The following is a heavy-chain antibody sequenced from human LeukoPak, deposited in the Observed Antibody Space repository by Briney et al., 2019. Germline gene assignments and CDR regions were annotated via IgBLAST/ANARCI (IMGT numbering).Heavy chain of an antibody. J-gene: IGHJ5*02. CDR1: GYSFTSYW. D-gene: IGHD3-10*01. V-gene: IGHV5-51*01. CDR3: ARSGFKEYNWFDP. Sequence: GESLKISCKGSGYSFTSYWIGWVRQMPGKGLEWMGIIYPGDSDTRYSPSFQGQVTISADKSISTAYLQWSSLKAADTAMYYCARSGFKEYNWFDPWGQGTLVTVSS. CDR2: IYPGDSDT.